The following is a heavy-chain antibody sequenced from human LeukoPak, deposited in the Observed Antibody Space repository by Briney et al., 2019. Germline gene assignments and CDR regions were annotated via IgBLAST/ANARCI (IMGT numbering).Heavy chain of an antibody. CDR3: ARDRGATPIRSFDY. Sequence: SETLSLTCAVYGGSFSSYYWSWIRQPAGKGLEWIGRIYTSGSTNYNPSLKSRVTMSVDTSKNQFSLKLSSVTAADTAVYYCARDRGATPIRSFDYWGQGTLVTVSS. CDR1: GGSFSSYY. CDR2: IYTSGST. J-gene: IGHJ4*02. D-gene: IGHD2-15*01. V-gene: IGHV4-4*07.